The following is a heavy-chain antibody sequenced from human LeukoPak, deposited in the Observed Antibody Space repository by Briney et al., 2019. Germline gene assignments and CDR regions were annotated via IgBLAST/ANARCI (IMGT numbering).Heavy chain of an antibody. CDR3: ARGLYCTGGSCSTF. D-gene: IGHD2-15*01. V-gene: IGHV1-2*02. CDR2: INPKTGGT. CDR1: GYTFTDYY. Sequence: GASVKVSCKASGYTFTDYYIHWVRQAPGQGLEWMGWINPKTGGTSYAQRFQDRVTMTRDTSINTAYMDMSSLRSGDTAVYYCARGLYCTGGSCSTFWGQGSLVTVSS. J-gene: IGHJ4*02.